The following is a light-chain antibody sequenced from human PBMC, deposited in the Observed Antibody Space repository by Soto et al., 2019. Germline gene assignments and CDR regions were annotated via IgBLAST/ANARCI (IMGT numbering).Light chain of an antibody. CDR2: DVS. J-gene: IGLJ1*01. Sequence: QSALTQPASVSGSPGQSITISCAGTSSDIGAKNDVSWYQQHPDKAPKLIIYDVSNRPSGVSDRFSGSKSGNTASLTISGLQPEDEADYYCNSYASLLNFRAVFGTGTKVTVL. V-gene: IGLV2-14*01. CDR1: SSDIGAKND. CDR3: NSYASLLNFRAV.